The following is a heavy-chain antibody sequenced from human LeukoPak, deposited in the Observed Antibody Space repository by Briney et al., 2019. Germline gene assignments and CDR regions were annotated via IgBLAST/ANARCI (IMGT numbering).Heavy chain of an antibody. CDR3: ARFALRTPPTD. CDR1: GFTFSTYS. CDR2: ISSSSSYI. Sequence: GGSLRLSCAASGFTFSTYSMNWVCQAPGKGLEWVSSISSSSSYIYYADSVKGRFTISRDNAKNSLYLQMNSLRAEDTAVYYCARFALRTPPTDWGQGTLVTVSS. D-gene: IGHD1-1*01. J-gene: IGHJ4*02. V-gene: IGHV3-21*01.